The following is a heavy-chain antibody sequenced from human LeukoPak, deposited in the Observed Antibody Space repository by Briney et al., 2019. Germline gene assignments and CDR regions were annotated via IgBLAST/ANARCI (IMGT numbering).Heavy chain of an antibody. CDR2: IYPGDPET. V-gene: IGHV5-51*01. J-gene: IGHJ4*02. D-gene: IGHD1-7*01. CDR3: AIDPGITATTAY. Sequence: GESLKISCKGSGYRFLDYWIGWVRQMPGKGLEWMGIIYPGDPETRYSPSFQGQVTLSADKSISTAYLQWSSLKASDTAIYYCAIDPGITATTAYWGQGTLVTVSS. CDR1: GYRFLDYW.